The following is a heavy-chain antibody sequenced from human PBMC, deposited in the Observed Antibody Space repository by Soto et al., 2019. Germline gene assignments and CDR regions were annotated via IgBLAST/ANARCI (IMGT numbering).Heavy chain of an antibody. CDR1: GYRFTSYW. D-gene: IGHD3-22*01. Sequence: GESLKISCRTSGYRFTSYWIAWVRQMPGKGLEWMGIIFPSDSDTRYSPSFQGQVTISADRSTSTVFLQWASLKASATAVYFCARKDKSGYFNRFDPWGQGTLVTVSS. CDR3: ARKDKSGYFNRFDP. J-gene: IGHJ5*02. V-gene: IGHV5-51*01. CDR2: IFPSDSDT.